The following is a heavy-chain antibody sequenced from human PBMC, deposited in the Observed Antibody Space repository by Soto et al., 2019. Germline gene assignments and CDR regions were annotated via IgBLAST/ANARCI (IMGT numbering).Heavy chain of an antibody. CDR1: GGSISSSSYY. CDR3: ARHWGIAARPYYYYYGMDV. V-gene: IGHV4-39*01. D-gene: IGHD6-6*01. J-gene: IGHJ6*02. Sequence: SETLSLTCTVSGGSISSSSYYFFCIRQPPWKGLELIGSIYYSGSTYYNPSLKSRVTISVDTSKNQFSLKLSSVTAADTAVYYCARHWGIAARPYYYYYGMDVWGQGTTVTVSS. CDR2: IYYSGST.